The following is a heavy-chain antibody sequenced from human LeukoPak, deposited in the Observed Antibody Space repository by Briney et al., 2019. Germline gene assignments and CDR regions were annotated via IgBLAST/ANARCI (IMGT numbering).Heavy chain of an antibody. Sequence: GGSLRLSCAASGFTFSSYGMHWVRQAPGKGLEWVSSISSSSSYIYYADSVKGRFTISRDNAKNSLYLQMNSLRAEDTAVYYCAREVGVATIIYYYYYMDVWGKGTTVTVSS. CDR2: ISSSSSYI. D-gene: IGHD5-12*01. J-gene: IGHJ6*03. CDR3: AREVGVATIIYYYYYMDV. V-gene: IGHV3-21*01. CDR1: GFTFSSYG.